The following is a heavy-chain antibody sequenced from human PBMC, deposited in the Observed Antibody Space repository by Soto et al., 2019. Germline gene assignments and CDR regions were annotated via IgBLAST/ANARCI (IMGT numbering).Heavy chain of an antibody. CDR3: VRDRGTPDSFDI. CDR1: GFNFSPYF. J-gene: IGHJ3*02. D-gene: IGHD1-26*01. Sequence: EAHLVESGGGLPQPGGSLRLSCVASGFNFSPYFMAWVRQGPGRGLEWVSHIKGDGTTTAYADSVRGRLIISRDNGRNTLFLQMNSLREEDTAVYYCVRDRGTPDSFDIWGQGTTVIVSS. CDR2: IKGDGTTT. V-gene: IGHV3-74*01.